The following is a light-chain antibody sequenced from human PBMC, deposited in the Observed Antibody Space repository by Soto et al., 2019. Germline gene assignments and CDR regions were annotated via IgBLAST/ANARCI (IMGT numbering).Light chain of an antibody. CDR3: QQYGASSIT. V-gene: IGKV3-20*01. J-gene: IGKJ5*01. CDR2: DAS. CDR1: QSVRSNS. Sequence: ENVLTQSPVTLSLSPGERAALSCRASQSVRSNSLSWYQQKPGQAPRLLIYDASSRATGIPDRFSGSGSGTDFTLTISRLEPEDFAVYYCQQYGASSITFGQGTRLEIK.